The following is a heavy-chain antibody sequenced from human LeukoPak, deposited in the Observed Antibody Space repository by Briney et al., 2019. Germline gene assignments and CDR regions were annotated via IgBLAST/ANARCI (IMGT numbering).Heavy chain of an antibody. CDR1: GFTFSGYA. Sequence: PGGSLRLSCAASGFTFSGYAMSWVRQAPGKGLEWVSSISSGSSFIYYADSVRGRFTTSRDNAKNSLYLQMNGLRAEDTAVYYCAKEIWPTVTTPGRTYFDYWGQGALVTVSS. J-gene: IGHJ4*02. CDR2: ISSGSSFI. V-gene: IGHV3-21*01. CDR3: AKEIWPTVTTPGRTYFDY. D-gene: IGHD4-17*01.